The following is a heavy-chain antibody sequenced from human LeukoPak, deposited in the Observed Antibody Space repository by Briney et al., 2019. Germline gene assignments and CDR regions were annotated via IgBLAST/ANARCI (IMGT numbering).Heavy chain of an antibody. J-gene: IGHJ4*02. CDR1: GFTFSSYA. Sequence: GGSLRLSCAASGFTFSSYAMHWVRQAPGKGLEWVAVISYDGSNKYYADSVKGRFTISRDNSKNTLYLQMNSLRAEDTAVYYCARSALEYDFWSGYWALDYWGQGTLVTVSS. V-gene: IGHV3-30-3*01. CDR2: ISYDGSNK. CDR3: ARSALEYDFWSGYWALDY. D-gene: IGHD3-3*01.